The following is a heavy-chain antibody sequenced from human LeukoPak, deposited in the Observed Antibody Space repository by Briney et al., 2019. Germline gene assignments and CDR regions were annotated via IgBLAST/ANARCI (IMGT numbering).Heavy chain of an antibody. CDR3: ASDYSGSYYVY. CDR1: GGSMKNYY. D-gene: IGHD1-26*01. CDR2: IHDTRGT. J-gene: IGHJ4*02. V-gene: IGHV4-59*01. Sequence: SETLSLTCTVSGGSMKNYYWSWIRQPPGKGLEWIGYIHDTRGTNYNPYLKSRVTMSLDTSKNHFSLKLSSVTAADTAVYYCASDYSGSYYVYWGQGTLVTVSS.